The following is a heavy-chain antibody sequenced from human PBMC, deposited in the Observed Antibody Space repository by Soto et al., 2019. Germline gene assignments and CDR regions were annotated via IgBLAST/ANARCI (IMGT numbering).Heavy chain of an antibody. CDR2: MNPNSGNG. CDR3: ARMATSGTLNWFDP. Sequence: ASVEVSCTASGYAFSNNDISWVRQSTGQGLEWMGWMNPNSGNGGYAQKFQGRVTMTRDTSTSTAYMELSSLASDDTAIYYCARMATSGTLNWFDPWGQGTLVTV. J-gene: IGHJ5*02. V-gene: IGHV1-8*01. CDR1: GYAFSNND.